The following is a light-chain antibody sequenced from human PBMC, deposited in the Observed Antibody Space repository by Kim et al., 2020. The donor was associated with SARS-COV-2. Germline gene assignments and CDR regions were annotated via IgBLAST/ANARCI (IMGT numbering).Light chain of an antibody. J-gene: IGKJ4*01. V-gene: IGKV3-15*01. CDR1: QSVGSN. CDR3: QQYKNWPLT. CDR2: GAS. Sequence: EKVMTQSPATLSVSPGERATLSCRTSQSVGSNLAWYQQKPGQAPRLLIYGASTRATGIPARFSGSGSGTEFTLTISSLQSEDFAVYYCQQYKNWPLTFGGGTKVDSK.